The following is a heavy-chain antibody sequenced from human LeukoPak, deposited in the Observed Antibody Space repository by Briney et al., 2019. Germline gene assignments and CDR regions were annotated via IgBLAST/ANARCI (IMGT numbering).Heavy chain of an antibody. V-gene: IGHV4-59*01. J-gene: IGHJ4*02. CDR2: IYYSGST. Sequence: SKTLSLTCTVSGGSTSSYYWSWIRQPPGKGLEWIGYIYYSGSTNYNPSLKSRVTISVDTSKNQFSLKLSSVTAADTAVYYCARDPDYWGQGTLVTVSS. CDR3: ARDPDY. CDR1: GGSTSSYY.